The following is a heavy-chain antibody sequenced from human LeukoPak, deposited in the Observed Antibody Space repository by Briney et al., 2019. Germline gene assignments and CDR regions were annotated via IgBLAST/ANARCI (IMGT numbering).Heavy chain of an antibody. V-gene: IGHV1-24*01. Sequence: ASVKVSCKVSGYTLTELSMHWVRQAPGKGLEWMGGFDPEDGETIYAQKFQGRVTMTEDTSTDTAYMELSSLRSEDTAVYYCATDSRWCSSGCKDAFDIWGQRTMVTVSS. D-gene: IGHD6-19*01. CDR1: GYTLTELS. CDR2: FDPEDGET. J-gene: IGHJ3*02. CDR3: ATDSRWCSSGCKDAFDI.